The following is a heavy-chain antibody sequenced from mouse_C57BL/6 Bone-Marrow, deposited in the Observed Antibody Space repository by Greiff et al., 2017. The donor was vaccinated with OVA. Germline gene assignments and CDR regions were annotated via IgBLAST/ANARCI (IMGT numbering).Heavy chain of an antibody. J-gene: IGHJ3*01. CDR2: ISTGGGST. CDR3: ASHGCDYGNSFAY. V-gene: IGHV5-12*01. D-gene: IGHD2-1*01. Sequence: EVQRVESGGGLVQPGGSLKLSCAASGFTFSDYFMYWVRQTPEKRLEWVAYISTGGGSTDYTDTLKGPFTISRDNAKNTLYLQMSHLKSEATAMYYGASHGCDYGNSFAYWGQGTLGTVSA. CDR1: GFTFSDYF.